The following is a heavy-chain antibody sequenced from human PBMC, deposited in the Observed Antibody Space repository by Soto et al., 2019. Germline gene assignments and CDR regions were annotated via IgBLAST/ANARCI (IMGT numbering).Heavy chain of an antibody. CDR3: AIERTGTTSMDV. CDR1: GYTFTSYD. V-gene: IGHV1-8*01. Sequence: QVQLVQSGAEVKKPGASVKVSCKASGYTFTSYDINWVRQATGQGLEWMGWMNPNSGNTGYAQKSRGRVTMTRNTSISTAYMELGSLRSEDTAVYYWAIERTGTTSMDVWGQGTTVTVSS. CDR2: MNPNSGNT. J-gene: IGHJ6*02. D-gene: IGHD1-1*01.